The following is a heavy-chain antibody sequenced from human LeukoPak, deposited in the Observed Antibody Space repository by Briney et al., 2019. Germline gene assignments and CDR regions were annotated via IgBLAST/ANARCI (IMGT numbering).Heavy chain of an antibody. CDR2: ISSSSSYI. Sequence: GGSLRLSCAASGFTFSSYSMNWVRQAPGKGLEWVSSISSSSSYIYYPDSVKGRFTISRDNAKNSLYLQMNSLRAEDTAVYYCARVEESASFDPWGQGTLVTVSS. CDR3: ARVEESASFDP. CDR1: GFTFSSYS. V-gene: IGHV3-21*01. D-gene: IGHD3-3*01. J-gene: IGHJ5*02.